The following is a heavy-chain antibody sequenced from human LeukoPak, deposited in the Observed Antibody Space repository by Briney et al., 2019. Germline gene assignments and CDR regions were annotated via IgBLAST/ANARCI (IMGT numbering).Heavy chain of an antibody. Sequence: GGSLRLSCTASGFTFGDYAMSWVRQAPGKGLEWVGFIRSKAYGGTTEDAASVKGRFTISRDDSRNTLYLQMNSLQTEDTAVYYCTTFGYNAYFDYWGQGTLVTVSS. CDR2: IRSKAYGGTT. V-gene: IGHV3-49*04. J-gene: IGHJ4*02. CDR3: TTFGYNAYFDY. CDR1: GFTFGDYA. D-gene: IGHD5-24*01.